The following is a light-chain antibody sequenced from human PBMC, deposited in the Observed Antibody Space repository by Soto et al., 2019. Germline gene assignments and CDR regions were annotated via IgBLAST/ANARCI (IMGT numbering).Light chain of an antibody. CDR1: QSVSSDY. Sequence: EIVLTQSQDTLSLSPGERATLSCRASQSVSSDYVVWYQQKPGQAPRLLIYGASRRATGIPDRFSGGGSGTDFILTISRLDPEDFAVYYCQHYDNTPPSVTFGPGTKVDIK. CDR3: QHYDNTPPSVT. V-gene: IGKV3-20*01. CDR2: GAS. J-gene: IGKJ3*01.